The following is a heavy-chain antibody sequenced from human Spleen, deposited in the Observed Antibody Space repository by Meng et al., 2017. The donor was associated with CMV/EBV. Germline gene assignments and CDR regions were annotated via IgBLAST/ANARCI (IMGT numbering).Heavy chain of an antibody. V-gene: IGHV4-59*12. CDR2: IYYSGST. J-gene: IGHJ6*02. CDR3: ARARRYYYGMDV. Sequence: SETLSLTCTVSGDSISNYYWSWIRQPPGKGLEWIGYIYYSGSTSYNPSLKSRVTISVDTSKNQFSLKLSSVTAADTAVYYCARARRYYYGMDVWGQGTTVTVSS. CDR1: GDSISNYY.